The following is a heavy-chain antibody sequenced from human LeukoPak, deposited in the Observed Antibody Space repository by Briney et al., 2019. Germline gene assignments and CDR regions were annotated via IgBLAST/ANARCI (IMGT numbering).Heavy chain of an antibody. D-gene: IGHD3-22*01. Sequence: ASVKVSCKASGGTFSSYAISWVRQAPGQGLEWMGGINPNSGGTNYAQKFQGRVTMTRDTSINTAYMDLSRLRSDDTAVYYCARGRNSVYYFNVVAPYYFDYWGQGTLVTVSS. J-gene: IGHJ4*02. CDR2: INPNSGGT. V-gene: IGHV1-2*02. CDR1: GGTFSSYA. CDR3: ARGRNSVYYFNVVAPYYFDY.